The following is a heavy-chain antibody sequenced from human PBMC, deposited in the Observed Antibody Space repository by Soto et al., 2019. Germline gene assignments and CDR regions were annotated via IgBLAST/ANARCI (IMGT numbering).Heavy chain of an antibody. Sequence: PSETLSLTCAISGDSVSSNSAAWNWIRQCPSRGLEWLGRTYYRSKWYNDYAVSVKSRITINPDTSKNQFSLQLNSVTPEDTAVYYCAREVATIRGYYYYGMDVWGQGTTVTVSS. J-gene: IGHJ6*02. V-gene: IGHV6-1*01. CDR1: GDSVSSNSAA. D-gene: IGHD5-12*01. CDR3: AREVATIRGYYYYGMDV. CDR2: TYYRSKWYN.